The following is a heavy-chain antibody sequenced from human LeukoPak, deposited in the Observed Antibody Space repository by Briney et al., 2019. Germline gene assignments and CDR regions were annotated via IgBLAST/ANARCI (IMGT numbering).Heavy chain of an antibody. CDR3: ARGLTDNWFDP. CDR1: GYTFTGYY. V-gene: IGHV1-2*02. Sequence: GASVKVSCKASGYTFTGYYMHWVRQAPGQGLEWMGWINPDSGGTNYAQIFRGRVTMTRDTSISTAYMELSRLRSDDTAVYYCARGLTDNWFDPWGQGTLVTVSS. D-gene: IGHD3-9*01. CDR2: INPDSGGT. J-gene: IGHJ5*02.